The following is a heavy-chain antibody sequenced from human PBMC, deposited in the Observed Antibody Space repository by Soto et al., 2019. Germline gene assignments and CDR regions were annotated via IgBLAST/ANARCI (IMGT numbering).Heavy chain of an antibody. J-gene: IGHJ4*02. V-gene: IGHV1-18*01. CDR3: ARPKYGETYYDS. D-gene: IGHD2-21*01. Sequence: ASVKVSCKASGYTFTSYGISWVRQAPGQGLEWMGWISAYNGNTNYAQKLQDRVTMARDTSVSTAYMELRSLKSDDTAVYYCARPKYGETYYDSWGQGTVVTVSS. CDR1: GYTFTSYG. CDR2: ISAYNGNT.